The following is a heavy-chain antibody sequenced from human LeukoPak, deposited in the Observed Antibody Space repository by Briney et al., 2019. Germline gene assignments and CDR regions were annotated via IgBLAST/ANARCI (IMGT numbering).Heavy chain of an antibody. D-gene: IGHD4-17*01. CDR1: GYTLTELS. J-gene: IGHJ4*02. CDR2: FDPEDGET. CDR3: ATDPDDYGDYEVAY. Sequence: GASVKVSCKVSGYTLTELSMHWVRQALGKGLEWMGGFDPEDGETIYAQKFQGRVTMTEDTSTDTAYMELSSLRSEDTAVYYCATDPDDYGDYEVAYWGQGTLVTVSS. V-gene: IGHV1-24*01.